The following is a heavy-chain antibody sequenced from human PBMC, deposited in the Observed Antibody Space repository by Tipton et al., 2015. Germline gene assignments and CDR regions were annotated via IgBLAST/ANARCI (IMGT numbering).Heavy chain of an antibody. CDR1: GYSISSGYY. CDR3: ACQDYDSLTRDYQTVDY. D-gene: IGHD3-9*01. CDR2: ISHSGST. V-gene: IGHV4-38-2*01. Sequence: TLSLTCAVSGYSISSGYYWGWIRQPPGKGLEWIGTISHSGSTYYNPSLKSRVTISADTSRNQFSLRLSSVTAADTAVYYCACQDYDSLTRDYQTVDYWGQGTLVTVSS. J-gene: IGHJ4*02.